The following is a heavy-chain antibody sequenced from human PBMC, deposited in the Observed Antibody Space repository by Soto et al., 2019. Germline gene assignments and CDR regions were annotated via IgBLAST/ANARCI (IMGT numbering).Heavy chain of an antibody. Sequence: ASVKVSCKASGYTFTGYYMHWVRQAPGQGLEWMGWINPNSGGTNYAQKFQGRVTMTRDTSISTAYMELSRLRSDDTAVYYCARRLVDYYYGMGVWGQGTTVTVSS. CDR2: INPNSGGT. D-gene: IGHD3-16*01. J-gene: IGHJ6*02. CDR3: ARRLVDYYYGMGV. V-gene: IGHV1-2*02. CDR1: GYTFTGYY.